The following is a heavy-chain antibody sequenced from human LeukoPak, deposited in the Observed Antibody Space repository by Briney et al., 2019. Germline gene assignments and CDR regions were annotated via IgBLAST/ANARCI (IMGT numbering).Heavy chain of an antibody. CDR1: GFTFSSYS. J-gene: IGHJ4*02. CDR2: ISSSSSYI. CDR3: ARGTGGSYHFDY. V-gene: IGHV3-21*01. D-gene: IGHD1-26*01. Sequence: GGSLRLSCAASGFTFSSYSMNWVRQAPGKGLEWVSSISSSSSYIYYADSVKGRFTISRDNAKNSLYLQMNSLRAEDTAVYYCARGTGGSYHFDYWGQGTLVTVSS.